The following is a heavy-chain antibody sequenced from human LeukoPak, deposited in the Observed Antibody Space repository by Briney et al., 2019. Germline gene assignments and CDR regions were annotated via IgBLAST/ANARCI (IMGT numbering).Heavy chain of an antibody. Sequence: ASVKVSCRASGYTFTSYDINWVRQATGQGFEWMGWMNPNSGNTGYAQKFQGRVTMTRNTSISTAYMELSSLRSEDTAVYYCARGQGFGELSYLNYWGQGTLVTVSS. J-gene: IGHJ4*02. CDR3: ARGQGFGELSYLNY. CDR1: GYTFTSYD. D-gene: IGHD3-10*01. V-gene: IGHV1-8*01. CDR2: MNPNSGNT.